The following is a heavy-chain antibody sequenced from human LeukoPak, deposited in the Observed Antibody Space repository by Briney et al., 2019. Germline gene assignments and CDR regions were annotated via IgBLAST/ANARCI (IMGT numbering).Heavy chain of an antibody. Sequence: SETLSLTCTVSGGSIGSSIDYWGWIRQPPGTGLEWIGTIYYSGSTYYNPSLKSRVTISVDTSKNQFSLTLTSVTAADTAMYYCARLRGSYTPLDIWGQGTMVTVSS. V-gene: IGHV4-39*01. CDR1: GGSIGSSIDY. CDR2: IYYSGST. J-gene: IGHJ3*02. CDR3: ARLRGSYTPLDI. D-gene: IGHD1-26*01.